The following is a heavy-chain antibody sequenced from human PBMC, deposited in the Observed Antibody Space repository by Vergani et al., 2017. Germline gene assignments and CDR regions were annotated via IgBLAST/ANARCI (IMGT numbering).Heavy chain of an antibody. V-gene: IGHV5-51*01. CDR1: ESSFISNE. CDR3: TRHVPCGDGACLHFDH. J-gene: IGHJ4*02. CDR2: INPIDSKI. D-gene: IGHD2-21*01. Sequence: EVMLVQSGAEVKKPGESLKISCKYSESSFISNEIAWVRQMSGKGLQWMGNINPIDSKIAYSPSFQGQGIMSLDKSITTAYLQWRSLKASDTAIYYCTRHVPCGDGACLHFDHWGQGTQVTVSS.